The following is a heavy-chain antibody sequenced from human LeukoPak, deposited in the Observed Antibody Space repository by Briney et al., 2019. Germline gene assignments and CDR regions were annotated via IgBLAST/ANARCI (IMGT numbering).Heavy chain of an antibody. Sequence: KPGGSLRLSCAASGFTFSSYSMNWVRQAPGKGLEWVSSISSSSSYIYYADSVKGRFTISRDNAKNSLYLQMNSLRAEDTAVYYCASALRSSPGAFDIWGQGTMVTVSS. J-gene: IGHJ3*02. D-gene: IGHD3-16*02. V-gene: IGHV3-21*01. CDR2: ISSSSSYI. CDR1: GFTFSSYS. CDR3: ASALRSSPGAFDI.